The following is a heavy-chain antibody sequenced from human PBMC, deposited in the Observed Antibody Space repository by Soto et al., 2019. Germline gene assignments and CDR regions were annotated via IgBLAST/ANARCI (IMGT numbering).Heavy chain of an antibody. CDR2: IKQDGSEK. V-gene: IGHV3-7*01. Sequence: PGGSLRLSCAASGFTFSSYWMSWVRQAPGKGLEWVANIKQDGSEKYYVDSVKGRFTISRDNAKNSLYLQMNSLRAEDTAVYYCARVKSRYYDSSGYYYGYWGQGTLVTVSS. D-gene: IGHD3-22*01. J-gene: IGHJ4*02. CDR3: ARVKSRYYDSSGYYYGY. CDR1: GFTFSSYW.